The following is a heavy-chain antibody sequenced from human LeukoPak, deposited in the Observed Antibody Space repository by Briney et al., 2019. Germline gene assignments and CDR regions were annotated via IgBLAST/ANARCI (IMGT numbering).Heavy chain of an antibody. J-gene: IGHJ4*02. D-gene: IGHD3-22*01. CDR3: ARTPLYYDSVGFDS. CDR1: GYTFTTYA. Sequence: ASVKVSCKASGYTFTTYAISWVRQAPGQGLEWMGWLGTYNGNTHYAQKLQGRVTMTTDTSTSTAYMELRSLRSDDTAVYYCARTPLYYDSVGFDSWGQGTLVTVSS. CDR2: LGTYNGNT. V-gene: IGHV1-18*01.